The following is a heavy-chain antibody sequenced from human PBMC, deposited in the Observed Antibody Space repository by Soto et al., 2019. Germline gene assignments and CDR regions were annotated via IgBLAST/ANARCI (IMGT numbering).Heavy chain of an antibody. CDR3: ANALRGTWNGRYADYGMDV. V-gene: IGHV3-23*01. J-gene: IGHJ6*02. CDR1: GFTFSNYG. D-gene: IGHD2-2*01. Sequence: EVQLLESGGGLIQPGGSLRLSCAASGFTFSNYGMSWVRQAPGKGLEWVSSISGSGNSTYNADSVKGRFTISRDNSRDTLYLHMNSLRAADTAVYYCANALRGTWNGRYADYGMDVWGQGTTVTVSS. CDR2: ISGSGNST.